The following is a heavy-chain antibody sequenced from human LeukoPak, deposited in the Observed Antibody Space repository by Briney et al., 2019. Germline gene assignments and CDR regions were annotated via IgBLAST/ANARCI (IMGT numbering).Heavy chain of an antibody. CDR1: GLTCSSYA. CDR2: ISYDGSNK. CDR3: ARDRSQEFDP. Sequence: GGSLRLSCAASGLTCSSYAMHWVRQAPGKGLEWVAFISYDGSNKYYADSVKGRFTISRDNSKNTLYLQMNRLRADDTAVYYCARDRSQEFDPWGQGTLVTVSS. J-gene: IGHJ5*02. D-gene: IGHD3-10*01. V-gene: IGHV3-30*04.